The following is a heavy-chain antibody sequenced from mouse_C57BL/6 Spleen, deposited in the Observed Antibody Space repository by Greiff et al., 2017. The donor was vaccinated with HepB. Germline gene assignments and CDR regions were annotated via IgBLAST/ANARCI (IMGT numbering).Heavy chain of an antibody. J-gene: IGHJ4*01. Sequence: VQLQQSGAELVRPGTSVKMSCKASGYTFTNYWIGWAKQRPGHGLEWIGDIYPGGGYTNYNEKFKGKATLTADKSSSTAYMQFSNLTSEDAAIYYCARRGSSQAMDYWGQGTSVTVSS. CDR3: ARRGSSQAMDY. D-gene: IGHD1-1*01. CDR1: GYTFTNYW. CDR2: IYPGGGYT. V-gene: IGHV1-63*01.